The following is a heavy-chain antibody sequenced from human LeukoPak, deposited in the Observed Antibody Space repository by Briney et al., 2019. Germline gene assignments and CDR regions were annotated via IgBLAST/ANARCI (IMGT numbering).Heavy chain of an antibody. CDR3: ARPYYDFWSGYFPNDAFDI. CDR1: GGSISSSSYY. Sequence: SETLSLTCTVSGGSISSSSYYWGWIRQPPGKGLEWIGSIYYSGSTYYNPSLKSRVTISVDTSKNQFSLKLSSVTAADTAVYYCARPYYDFWSGYFPNDAFDIWGQGTMVTVSS. J-gene: IGHJ3*02. V-gene: IGHV4-39*01. D-gene: IGHD3-3*01. CDR2: IYYSGST.